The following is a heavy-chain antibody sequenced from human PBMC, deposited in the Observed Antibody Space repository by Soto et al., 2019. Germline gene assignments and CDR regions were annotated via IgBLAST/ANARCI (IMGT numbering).Heavy chain of an antibody. D-gene: IGHD3-16*01. Sequence: QVQLVESGGGVVQPGTSLRVSCVGSGFTFRSYVIHWVRQAPGKGLEWVALTSYDGSDKYYDDSVRGRFTISRDNSRNTVDLQMDSLRLEETALYYCARWGTTGGLNVWGQGTLVSVS. CDR3: ARWGTTGGLNV. J-gene: IGHJ1*01. CDR2: TSYDGSDK. CDR1: GFTFRSYV. V-gene: IGHV3-30*19.